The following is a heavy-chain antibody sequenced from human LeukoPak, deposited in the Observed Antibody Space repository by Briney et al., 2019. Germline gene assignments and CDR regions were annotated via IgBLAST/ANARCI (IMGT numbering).Heavy chain of an antibody. V-gene: IGHV4-59*08. CDR3: ARLRLGAYFDL. CDR1: GGSTSSDY. CDR2: VYNSGDT. D-gene: IGHD3-16*01. Sequence: PSETLSLTCTVSGGSTSSDYWSWIRQSPGKGLEWVGYVYNSGDTGKNPSLKSRVTILLDTSKNQCSLKLTSVSAADTAVYYCARLRLGAYFDLWGRGTLVTVSS. J-gene: IGHJ2*01.